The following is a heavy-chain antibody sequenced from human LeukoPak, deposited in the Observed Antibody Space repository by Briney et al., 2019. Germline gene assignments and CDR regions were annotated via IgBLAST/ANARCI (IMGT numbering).Heavy chain of an antibody. D-gene: IGHD2-2*01. V-gene: IGHV4-39*01. J-gene: IGHJ4*02. CDR3: ARGGRRSSTHCWFDY. CDR1: DGSISSSRYY. CDR2: IYYSGST. Sequence: SETLSLTCIVSDGSISSSRYYWRWIRHPPGKALEWIGRIYYSGSTYYNPSLKSRVTISVDTSKNQFSLKLSSVTAADTAVYYCARGGRRSSTHCWFDYWGQGTLVTVSS.